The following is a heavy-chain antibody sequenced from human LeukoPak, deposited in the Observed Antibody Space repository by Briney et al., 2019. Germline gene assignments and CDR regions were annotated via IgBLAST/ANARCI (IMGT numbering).Heavy chain of an antibody. J-gene: IGHJ4*02. D-gene: IGHD3-10*01. V-gene: IGHV1-2*06. CDR2: INPNSGGT. CDR3: ERGGSSYRFGEYPYYFDY. CDR1: GYTFTGYY. Sequence: ASVKVSCKASGYTFTGYYMQWLRQAPGQGLEWMGRINPNSGGTNYAQKFQGRVTMTRDTSISTAYMELSRLRSDDTAVYYCERGGSSYRFGEYPYYFDYWGQGTLVTVSS.